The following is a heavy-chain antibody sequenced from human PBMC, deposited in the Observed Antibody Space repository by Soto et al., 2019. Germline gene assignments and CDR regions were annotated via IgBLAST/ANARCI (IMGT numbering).Heavy chain of an antibody. CDR1: GGTFSSYA. CDR2: IIPIFGTA. D-gene: IGHD2-15*01. V-gene: IGHV1-69*13. Sequence: ASVKVSCKASGGTFSSYAISWLRQAPGQGLEWMGGIIPIFGTANYAQKFQGRVTITADESTSTAYMELSSLRSEDTAVYYCARVTAVGGYYYGMDVWGQGTTVTVSS. J-gene: IGHJ6*02. CDR3: ARVTAVGGYYYGMDV.